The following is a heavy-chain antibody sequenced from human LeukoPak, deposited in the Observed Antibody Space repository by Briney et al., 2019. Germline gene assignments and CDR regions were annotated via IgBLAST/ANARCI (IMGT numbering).Heavy chain of an antibody. D-gene: IGHD2-2*01. CDR2: INPSGGST. CDR1: GYTFTSYY. CDR3: ARVLSYCSSTSCSQYYYYYMDV. Sequence: ASVKVSCKASGYTFTSYYMHWVRQAPGQGLEWMGIINPSGGSTSYAQKFQGRDTMTRNTSISTAYMELSSLRSEDTAVYYCARVLSYCSSTSCSQYYYYYMDVWGKGTTVTVSS. V-gene: IGHV1-46*01. J-gene: IGHJ6*03.